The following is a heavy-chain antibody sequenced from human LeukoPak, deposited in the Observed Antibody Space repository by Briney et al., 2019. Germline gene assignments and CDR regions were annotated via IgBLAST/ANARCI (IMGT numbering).Heavy chain of an antibody. V-gene: IGHV1-2*02. Sequence: GASVKVSCKASGYTFTGYYMHWVRQAPGQGLEWMGWINPNSGGTNYAQKFQGRVTMTRDTSISTAYMELSRLRSDDTAVYYCARAGVDTAMVTDDDAFDIWGQGTMVTVSS. CDR3: ARAGVDTAMVTDDDAFDI. CDR1: GYTFTGYY. CDR2: INPNSGGT. J-gene: IGHJ3*02. D-gene: IGHD5-18*01.